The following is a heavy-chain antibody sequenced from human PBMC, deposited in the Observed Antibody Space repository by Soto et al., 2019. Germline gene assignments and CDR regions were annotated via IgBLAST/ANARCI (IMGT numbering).Heavy chain of an antibody. D-gene: IGHD3-10*01. CDR1: GYTFTSYY. CDR2: INPSGGST. CDR3: ARDTGKRITMVRGAPFGMDV. J-gene: IGHJ6*02. V-gene: IGHV1-46*03. Sequence: ASVKVSCKASGYTFTSYYMHWVRQAPGQGLEWMGIINPSGGSTSYAQKFQGRVTMTRDTSTSTVYMELSSLRSEDTAVYYCARDTGKRITMVRGAPFGMDVWGQGTTVTVSS.